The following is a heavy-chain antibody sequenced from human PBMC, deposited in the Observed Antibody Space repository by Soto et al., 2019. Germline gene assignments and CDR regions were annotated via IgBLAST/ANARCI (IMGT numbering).Heavy chain of an antibody. Sequence: PGGSLRLSCAASGFTFSDYYMSWIRQAPGKGLEWVSYISSSGSTIYYADSVKGRFTISRDNAKNSLYLQMNSLRAKDTAVYYCARDLKRLSSFDPWGQGTLVTVSS. V-gene: IGHV3-11*01. CDR3: ARDLKRLSSFDP. CDR2: ISSSGSTI. D-gene: IGHD3-16*02. CDR1: GFTFSDYY. J-gene: IGHJ5*02.